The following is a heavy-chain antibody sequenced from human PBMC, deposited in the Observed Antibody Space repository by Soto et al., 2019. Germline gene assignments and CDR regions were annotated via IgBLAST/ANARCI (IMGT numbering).Heavy chain of an antibody. CDR2: ISSSSSTI. CDR1: GFTFSSYS. J-gene: IGHJ5*02. CDR3: ARNYDILTALGFDP. D-gene: IGHD3-9*01. V-gene: IGHV3-48*01. Sequence: VGSLRLSCAASGFTFSSYSMNWVRQAPGKGLEWVSYISSSSSTIYYADSVKGRFTISRDNAKNSLYLQMNSLRAEDTAVYYWARNYDILTALGFDPWGQGTLVTVSS.